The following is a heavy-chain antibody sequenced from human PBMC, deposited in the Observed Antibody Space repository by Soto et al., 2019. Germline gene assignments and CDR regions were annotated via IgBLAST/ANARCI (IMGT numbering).Heavy chain of an antibody. V-gene: IGHV3-23*01. CDR3: LKEVTSGLYYFDY. CDR1: GFTFSNYA. D-gene: IGHD6-19*01. CDR2: ISGSGDTP. J-gene: IGHJ4*02. Sequence: GGSLRLSCAASGFTFSNYAISWVRQAPGKGLEWVSIISGSGDTPYYADSVKGRFTISRDNSRNTLYLQMNSLRAGDSAKYFCLKEVTSGLYYFDYRGPGTLVTGSS.